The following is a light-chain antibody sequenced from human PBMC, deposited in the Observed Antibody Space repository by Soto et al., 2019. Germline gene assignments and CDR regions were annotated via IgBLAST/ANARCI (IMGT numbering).Light chain of an antibody. CDR1: SSDVGAYNY. V-gene: IGLV2-8*01. CDR3: SSHGGSNSFYV. Sequence: QSALTQPPSASGSPGQSVTISCTGTSSDVGAYNYVSWYQQHPGKAPKLMIHEVSKRPSGVPDRFSASKSGNTASLTVSGLQAEDEADYYCSSHGGSNSFYVFGPGTKLTVL. CDR2: EVS. J-gene: IGLJ1*01.